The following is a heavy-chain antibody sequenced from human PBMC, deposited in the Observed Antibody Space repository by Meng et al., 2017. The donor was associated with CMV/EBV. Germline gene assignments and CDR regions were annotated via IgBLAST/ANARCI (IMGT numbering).Heavy chain of an antibody. D-gene: IGHD3-3*01. CDR1: GFTFSSYG. CDR2: IRYDGSNK. V-gene: IGHV3-30*02. J-gene: IGHJ5*02. Sequence: GGSLRLSCAASGFTFSSYGMHWVRQAPGKGLEWVAFIRYDGSNKYYADSVKGRFTISRDNSKNTLYLQMNSLRAEDTAVYYCARAVPIWSGYLGRGSWFDPWGQGTLVTVSS. CDR3: ARAVPIWSGYLGRGSWFDP.